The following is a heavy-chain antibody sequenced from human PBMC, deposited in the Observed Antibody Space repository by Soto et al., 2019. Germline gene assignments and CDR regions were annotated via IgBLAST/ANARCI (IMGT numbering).Heavy chain of an antibody. CDR3: AREGASTPPDY. Sequence: SETLSLTCTVSGGSIRSYYGSWIRQPPGKGLEWIGYIYYSGSTNYNPSLKSRVTISVDTSKNQFSLKLSSVTAADTAVYYCAREGASTPPDYWGQGTLVTVSS. CDR1: GGSIRSYY. D-gene: IGHD3-16*01. V-gene: IGHV4-59*01. J-gene: IGHJ4*02. CDR2: IYYSGST.